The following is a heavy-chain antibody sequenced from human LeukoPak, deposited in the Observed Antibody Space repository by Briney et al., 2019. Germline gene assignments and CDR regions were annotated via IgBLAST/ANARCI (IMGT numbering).Heavy chain of an antibody. CDR1: GFTLNSSW. Sequence: PGGSLRLSCVGSGFTLNSSWINWVRQAPGKGLEGVAGINGDGSEKYCVDSVKGRFTISRDNAKNSVYLQLNSLRVEDTAFYYCAKVRLYCSGGSSCYYHPFDYWGQGTLVTVSS. CDR3: AKVRLYCSGGSSCYYHPFDY. V-gene: IGHV3-7*03. CDR2: INGDGSEK. J-gene: IGHJ4*02. D-gene: IGHD2-15*01.